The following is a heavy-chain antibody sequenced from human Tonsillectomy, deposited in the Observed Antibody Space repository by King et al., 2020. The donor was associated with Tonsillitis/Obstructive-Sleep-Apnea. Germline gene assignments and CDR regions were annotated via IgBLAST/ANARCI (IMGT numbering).Heavy chain of an antibody. CDR2: ISWNSGSI. J-gene: IGHJ4*02. CDR3: TKAVGTTVTAYFDY. CDR1: GFTFDEYA. D-gene: IGHD4-17*01. Sequence: VQLVESGGGLVQPGRSLRLSCAASGFTFDEYAMHWVRQAPGEGLEWVSGISWNSGSIVYADSVKGRFTISRDNAKNSLYLQMISLRSEDTALYYCTKAVGTTVTAYFDYWGQGTLVTVSS. V-gene: IGHV3-9*01.